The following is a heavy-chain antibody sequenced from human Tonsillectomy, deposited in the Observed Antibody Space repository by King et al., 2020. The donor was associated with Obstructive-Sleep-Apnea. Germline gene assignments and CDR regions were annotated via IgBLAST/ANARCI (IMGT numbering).Heavy chain of an antibody. CDR2: INHSGST. CDR1: GGSFSGYY. D-gene: IGHD3-10*01. CDR3: ARGRAYYGSGSYYNVRFDL. J-gene: IGHJ2*01. Sequence: VQLQQWGAGLLKPSETLSLTCAVYGGSFSGYYWSWIRQPPGKGLEWIGEINHSGSTNYNPSLKSRVTISVDTSKNQFSLKLSSVTAADTAVYYCARGRAYYGSGSYYNVRFDLWGRGTLVTVSS. V-gene: IGHV4-34*01.